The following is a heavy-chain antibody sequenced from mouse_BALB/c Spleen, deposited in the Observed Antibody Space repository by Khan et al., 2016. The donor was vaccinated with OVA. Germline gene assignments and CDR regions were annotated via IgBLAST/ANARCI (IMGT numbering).Heavy chain of an antibody. V-gene: IGHV5-6-4*01. CDR1: GFSFTSYT. CDR3: TRDGNYAHWYFDV. J-gene: IGHJ1*01. D-gene: IGHD2-1*01. Sequence: EVELVESGGGLVRPGGSLKLSCAASGFSFTSYTMSWVRQTPEKRLEWVATISSGSTYTYYPDSVKGRFTISSDNAKNTLYLQMSSLNSEDTAMYYCTRDGNYAHWYFDVWGAGTTVTVSS. CDR2: ISSGSTYT.